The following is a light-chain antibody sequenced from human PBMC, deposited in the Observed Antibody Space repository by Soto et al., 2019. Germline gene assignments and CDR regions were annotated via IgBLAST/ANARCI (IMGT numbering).Light chain of an antibody. CDR2: DSS. CDR3: QQYDISPWT. CDR1: QSVSNNY. J-gene: IGKJ1*01. Sequence: ENVLTQSPGTLSLSQRARATLSCRASQSVSNNYLAWYQQKPGQAPRLLIYDSSTRATGFPDRFSGSGSGTDFTLTIIRLEPEDFAVYYCQQYDISPWTFGQGTKVDIK. V-gene: IGKV3-20*01.